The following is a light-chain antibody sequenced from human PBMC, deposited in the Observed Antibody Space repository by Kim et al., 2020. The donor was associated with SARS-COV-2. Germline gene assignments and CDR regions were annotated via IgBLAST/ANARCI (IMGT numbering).Light chain of an antibody. CDR2: GKN. Sequence: SSELTQDPAVSVALGQTVRITCQGDSLKDNYASWYQQKPGQAPVLVIYGKNNRPSGIPDRFSGSRSGDTASLTITGTPAEDEADYYCNSLDSGGNPWVFG. CDR3: NSLDSGGNPWV. CDR1: SLKDNY. J-gene: IGLJ3*02. V-gene: IGLV3-19*01.